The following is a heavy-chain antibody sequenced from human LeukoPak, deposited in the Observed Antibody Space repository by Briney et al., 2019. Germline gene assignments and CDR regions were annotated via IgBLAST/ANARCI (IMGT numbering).Heavy chain of an antibody. J-gene: IGHJ4*02. CDR3: AKTKGYSYGYYFDY. Sequence: GGSLRLSCAASGFTLSSYAMRWVRQSLGKGLEWVAVMSYDGFNKYYADSVKGRFTISRDNSKNTLYLQMNSLRAEDTAVYYCAKTKGYSYGYYFDYWGQGTLVTVSS. CDR2: MSYDGFNK. D-gene: IGHD5-18*01. V-gene: IGHV3-30*18. CDR1: GFTLSSYA.